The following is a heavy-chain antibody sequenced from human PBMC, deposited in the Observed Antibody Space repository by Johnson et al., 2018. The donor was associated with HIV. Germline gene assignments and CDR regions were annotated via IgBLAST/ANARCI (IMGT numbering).Heavy chain of an antibody. V-gene: IGHV3-15*01. J-gene: IGHJ3*02. CDR1: GFSFSNAW. D-gene: IGHD2-21*01. Sequence: VQLVESGGGLVKPGESLRLSCAASGFSFSNAWMNWVRQAPGKGLEWVGRIKSKTDGGTRDYAAPVKGRFTISRDDSKNTLYLQMNSLTNEDTAVYYCTAPSILWRPGASDTRGQGTMVTVSS. CDR2: IKSKTDGGTR. CDR3: TAPSILWRPGASDT.